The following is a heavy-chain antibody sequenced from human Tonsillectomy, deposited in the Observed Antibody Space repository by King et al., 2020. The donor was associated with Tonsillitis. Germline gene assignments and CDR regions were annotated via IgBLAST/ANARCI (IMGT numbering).Heavy chain of an antibody. D-gene: IGHD5-12*01. J-gene: IGHJ4*02. CDR3: ARDGGGAYSGYDPGVSHY. CDR2: IHHSGST. V-gene: IGHV4-38-2*01. Sequence: VQLQESGPGLVKPSETLSLTCDVSGYSISSGHYWGWLRQPPGKGLEWIGSIHHSGSTQYNPSVKSRVTISVDTSKNQFSLRLSSVTSADTAVYFCARDGGGAYSGYDPGVSHYWGQGTLVTVSS. CDR1: GYSISSGHY.